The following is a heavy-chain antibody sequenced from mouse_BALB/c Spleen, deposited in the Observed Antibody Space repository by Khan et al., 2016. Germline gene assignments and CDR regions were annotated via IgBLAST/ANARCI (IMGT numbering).Heavy chain of an antibody. CDR1: GYTFTDYS. J-gene: IGHJ3*01. V-gene: IGHV9-2-1*01. Sequence: QIQLVQSGPELKKPGETVKISCKASGYTFTDYSMHWVKQAPGKGLKWMGWINTETGEPTYADDFKGRFAFSLETSARTAYLQINNLKNEDTATYFCARGYGNYGAYWGQGTLVTVSA. CDR2: INTETGEP. CDR3: ARGYGNYGAY. D-gene: IGHD2-10*02.